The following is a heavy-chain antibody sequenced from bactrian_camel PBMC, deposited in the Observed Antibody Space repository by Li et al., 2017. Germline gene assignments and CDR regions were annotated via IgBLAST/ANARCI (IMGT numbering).Heavy chain of an antibody. V-gene: IGHV3S42*01. CDR1: GFTFSSHY. CDR3: AARGPYCYTKLSVRDFTY. Sequence: EVQLVESGGGLVQPGGSLRLSCEASGFTFSSHYMTWLRQAPGKEREGVAVIDRDEIARYSGSVQGRFTISRGNDKNTLYLQMNSLKPEDTAMYYCAARGPYCYTKLSVRDFTYWGQGTQVTVS. D-gene: IGHD2*01. CDR2: IDRDEIAR. J-gene: IGHJ6*01.